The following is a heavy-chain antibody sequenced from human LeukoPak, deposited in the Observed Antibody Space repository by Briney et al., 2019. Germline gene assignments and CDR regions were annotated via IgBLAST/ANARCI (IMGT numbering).Heavy chain of an antibody. J-gene: IGHJ3*02. D-gene: IGHD5/OR15-5a*01. CDR3: ARGVYAFDI. Sequence: GGSLRLSCAASGFTFSSCWMSWVRQAPGKGLEWVANIKEDESEKYYVDAVKGRFTISRDNAKNSVFLQMNSLRVEDTAVYYCARGVYAFDIWGQGTMVTVSS. CDR1: GFTFSSCW. CDR2: IKEDESEK. V-gene: IGHV3-7*01.